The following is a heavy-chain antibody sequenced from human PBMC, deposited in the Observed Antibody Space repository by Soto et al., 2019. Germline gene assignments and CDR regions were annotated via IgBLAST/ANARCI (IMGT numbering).Heavy chain of an antibody. V-gene: IGHV3-9*01. D-gene: IGHD6-6*01. Sequence: GGSLRLSSAGSGVRFDDNAIPWARQAQGKDLEWVSGISWNSASIGYADSVRGRFTISRDNAKNSLYLQMNSLRAEDTALYYCASARSSTRHVYYYYYMEVWGKGTTVTVSS. CDR1: GVRFDDNA. J-gene: IGHJ6*03. CDR2: ISWNSASI. CDR3: ASARSSTRHVYYYYYMEV.